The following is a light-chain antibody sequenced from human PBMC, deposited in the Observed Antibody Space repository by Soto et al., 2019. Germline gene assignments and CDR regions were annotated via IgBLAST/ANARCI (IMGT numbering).Light chain of an antibody. J-gene: IGKJ3*01. CDR3: QQYGVSPLT. CDR2: GAS. Sequence: EIVLTQSPGTLSLSPGERVTLSCRASQNVYINSLAWYQQKPGQTPRLLIYGASTRAAAVPDRFSGSGSGTDFALSIDGLEPEDFAIYYCQQYGVSPLTFAPGTRVD. CDR1: QNVYINS. V-gene: IGKV3-20*01.